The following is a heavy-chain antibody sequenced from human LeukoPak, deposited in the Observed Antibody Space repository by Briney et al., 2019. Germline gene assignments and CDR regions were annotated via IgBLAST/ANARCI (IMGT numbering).Heavy chain of an antibody. CDR2: ISYHGRS. Sequence: PSETVSLTCTVSGGSISSRSYYWGWIRQSPGKGLEWIGTISYHGRSFYNPSLKSRVSISGDTSKNQFSLKMSSVTAADTAFYYCASHVESLGAGFPFDYWGQGTLVTVSS. CDR3: ASHVESLGAGFPFDY. D-gene: IGHD3-16*01. V-gene: IGHV4-39*01. J-gene: IGHJ4*02. CDR1: GGSISSRSYY.